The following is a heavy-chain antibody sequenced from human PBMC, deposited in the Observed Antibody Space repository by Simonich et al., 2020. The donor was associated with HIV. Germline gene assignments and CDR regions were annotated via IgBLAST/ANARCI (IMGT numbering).Heavy chain of an antibody. J-gene: IGHJ3*02. Sequence: QVQLQQWGAGLLKPSETLSLTCAVYGGSFSSYYWSWIRQPPGKGLEWIGEINHSGSTTDNPSRKSRVTKSVDTSKNQFSRKLNSVTAADTAVYYCATQSMIVVAGDDDAFDIWGQGTMVTVSS. D-gene: IGHD3-22*01. CDR3: ATQSMIVVAGDDDAFDI. CDR1: GGSFSSYY. V-gene: IGHV4-34*01. CDR2: INHSGST.